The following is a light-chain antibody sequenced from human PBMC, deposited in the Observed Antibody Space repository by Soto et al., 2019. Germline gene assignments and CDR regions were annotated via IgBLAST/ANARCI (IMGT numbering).Light chain of an antibody. V-gene: IGKV1-39*01. CDR1: QSISSY. J-gene: IGKJ1*01. Sequence: IQMTQSHSSLSASVGDRITITCRASQSISSYLNWYQQKPGKAPKLLIYAASSLQSGVPSRFSGSGSGKEFSVSISCLQPEDFATYFFQQGYRSPRVVGSGTKVDIK. CDR2: AAS. CDR3: QQGYRSPRV.